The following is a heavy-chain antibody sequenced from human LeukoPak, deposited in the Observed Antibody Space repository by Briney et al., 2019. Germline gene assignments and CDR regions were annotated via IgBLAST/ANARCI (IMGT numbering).Heavy chain of an antibody. CDR2: INPNTGGT. J-gene: IGHJ3*02. Sequence: ASVKVSCKTSGYTFTGYFIHWVRHAPGQGLEWMGWINPNTGGTNYAQKFQGRVTMTRDTSISTAYMELSSPRFDDTAVYYCARDPINGKADAFDIWGQGTVVTVSS. CDR1: GYTFTGYF. V-gene: IGHV1-2*02. D-gene: IGHD4-17*01. CDR3: ARDPINGKADAFDI.